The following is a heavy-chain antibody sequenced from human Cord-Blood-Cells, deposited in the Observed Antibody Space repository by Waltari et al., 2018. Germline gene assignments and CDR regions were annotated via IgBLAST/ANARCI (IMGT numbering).Heavy chain of an antibody. CDR3: ARQVLGISGIGVAFDI. V-gene: IGHV4-39*01. CDR2: IYYSGRT. CDR1: GGSISSSSYY. J-gene: IGHJ3*02. D-gene: IGHD7-27*01. Sequence: QLQLQESGPGLVKPSETLSLTCTVSGGSISSSSYYWGWIRQPPGKGLEWIGGIYYSGRTYYTPSLKSRVTISVDTSKNQFSLKLSSVTAADTAVYYCARQVLGISGIGVAFDIWGQGTMVTVSS.